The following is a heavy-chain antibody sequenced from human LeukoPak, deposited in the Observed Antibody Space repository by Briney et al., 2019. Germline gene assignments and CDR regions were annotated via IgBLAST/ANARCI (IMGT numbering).Heavy chain of an antibody. Sequence: GGSLRLSCAASGFTFSSYAMSWVRQAPGKGLEWVSAISGSGGSTYYADSVKGRFTISRDNSKNTLYLQMNSLRAEDTAVYYCARETTGDLYYYYYYMDVWGKGTTVTVSS. J-gene: IGHJ6*03. CDR3: ARETTGDLYYYYYYMDV. V-gene: IGHV3-23*01. D-gene: IGHD7-27*01. CDR2: ISGSGGST. CDR1: GFTFSSYA.